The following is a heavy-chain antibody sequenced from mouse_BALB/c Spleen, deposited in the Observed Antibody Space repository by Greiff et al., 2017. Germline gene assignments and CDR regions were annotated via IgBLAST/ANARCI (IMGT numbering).Heavy chain of an antibody. V-gene: IGHV2-5-1*01. CDR3: AKNGAYYGSSYWYFDV. J-gene: IGHJ1*01. CDR1: GFSLTSYG. CDR2: IWRGGST. Sequence: VQLQQSGPSLVQPSQSLSITCTVSGFSLTSYGVHWVRQSPGKGLEWLGVIWRGGSTDYNAAFMSRLSITKDNSKSQVFFKMNSLQADDTAIYYCAKNGAYYGSSYWYFDVWGAGTTVTVSS. D-gene: IGHD1-1*01.